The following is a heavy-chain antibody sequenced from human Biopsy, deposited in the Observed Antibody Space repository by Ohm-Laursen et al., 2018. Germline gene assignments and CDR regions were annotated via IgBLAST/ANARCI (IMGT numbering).Heavy chain of an antibody. CDR3: AGRPWPNAFDI. J-gene: IGHJ3*02. D-gene: IGHD5-12*01. Sequence: SETLSLTWTVSGGSVSSGSYYWSWIRQPPGKGLEWIGYIYYSGGTNYNPSLKSRVTISVDTSRNQFSLKLSSVTAADTAVYYCAGRPWPNAFDIWGQGTMVTVSS. CDR2: IYYSGGT. V-gene: IGHV4-61*01. CDR1: GGSVSSGSYY.